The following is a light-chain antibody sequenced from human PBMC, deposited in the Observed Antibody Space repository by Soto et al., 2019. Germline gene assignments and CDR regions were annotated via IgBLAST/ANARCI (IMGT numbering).Light chain of an antibody. CDR2: DVS. J-gene: IGLJ3*02. Sequence: QSVLTQPASVSGSPGQSITISCTGSSSDLGAYNYVSWYQQHPGKAPKLMIFDVSIRPSGVSHRFSGSKSGRTASLTISGLQAEDEADYYCSSYTSSMTLVFGGGTQLTVL. V-gene: IGLV2-14*03. CDR1: SSDLGAYNY. CDR3: SSYTSSMTLV.